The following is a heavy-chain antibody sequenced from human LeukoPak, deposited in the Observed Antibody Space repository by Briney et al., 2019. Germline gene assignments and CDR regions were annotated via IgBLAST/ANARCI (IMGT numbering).Heavy chain of an antibody. CDR3: ARGGVWGSYRPISYFDY. J-gene: IGHJ4*02. V-gene: IGHV4-34*01. Sequence: PSETLSLTCAVYGGSFSGYYWSWIRQPPGKGLEWIGEINHSGSTNYNPSLKSRVTISVDTSKNQFSLKLSSVTAADTAVYYCARGGVWGSYRPISYFDYWGQGTLVTVSS. CDR2: INHSGST. D-gene: IGHD3-16*02. CDR1: GGSFSGYY.